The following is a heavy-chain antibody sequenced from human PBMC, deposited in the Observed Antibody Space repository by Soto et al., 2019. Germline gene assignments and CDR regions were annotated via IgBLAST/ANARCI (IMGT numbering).Heavy chain of an antibody. V-gene: IGHV4-39*01. CDR2: IYYSGST. Sequence: SETLSLTCTVSGGSISSSSYYWGWIRQPPGKGLEWIGSIYYSGSTYYNPSLKSRVTISVDTSKNQFSLKLSSVTAADTAVYYCARHNTDSGGFDYWGRGTLVTVSS. CDR3: ARHNTDSGGFDY. CDR1: GGSISSSSYY. D-gene: IGHD5-12*01. J-gene: IGHJ4*02.